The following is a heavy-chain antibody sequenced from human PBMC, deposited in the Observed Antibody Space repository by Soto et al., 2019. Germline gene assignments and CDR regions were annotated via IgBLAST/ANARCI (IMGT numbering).Heavy chain of an antibody. CDR3: AKTQTFNGYYGGFDA. Sequence: EVQLWESGGGFVQPGGSLRLSCAATGFSFAGYALTWARQPPGKGLGWLSAVSGGGASTYYADSVRGRFSISRDVSGNMIYLQLNRLTAGDTATYYCAKTQTFNGYYGGFDAWGQGTRVTVSS. V-gene: IGHV3-23*01. D-gene: IGHD3-3*01. CDR2: VSGGGAST. J-gene: IGHJ4*02. CDR1: GFSFAGYA.